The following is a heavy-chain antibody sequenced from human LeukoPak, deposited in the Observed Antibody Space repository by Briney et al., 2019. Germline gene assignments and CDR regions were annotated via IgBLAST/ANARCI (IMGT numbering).Heavy chain of an antibody. V-gene: IGHV4-4*07. CDR2: LYTSGST. D-gene: IGHD3-22*01. CDR3: ARGGSSGYYYG. CDR1: VGSISSYY. J-gene: IGHJ4*02. Sequence: SETLSLTCIVSVGSISSYYWSWIRQPGGKGLEWIGRLYTSGSTNYNPSLKSRVTMSVDTSKNQFSLKLTSMTAADTAVYYCARGGSSGYYYGWGQGTLVAVSS.